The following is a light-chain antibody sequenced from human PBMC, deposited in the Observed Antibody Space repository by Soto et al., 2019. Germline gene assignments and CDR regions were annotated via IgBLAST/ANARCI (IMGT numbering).Light chain of an antibody. CDR3: QQRSTWPPDLT. CDR2: DAS. V-gene: IGKV3-11*01. J-gene: IGKJ4*01. Sequence: EIVLTQSPATLSLSPGERATLFCRASQSVSSYLAWYQQKPGQAPRLLIFDASNRATGIPARFSGSGSGTDFTLTISSLEPEDFAVYYCQQRSTWPPDLTFGGGTKVEIK. CDR1: QSVSSY.